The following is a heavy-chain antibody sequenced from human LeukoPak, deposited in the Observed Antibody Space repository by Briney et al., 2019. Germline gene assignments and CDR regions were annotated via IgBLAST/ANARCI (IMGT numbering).Heavy chain of an antibody. V-gene: IGHV4-39*01. Sequence: SETLSLTCTVSGGSISGSSSSWGWIRQPPGEGLEWIGNILYSGTTYYNPSLKSRVTISVDTSKNQFSLKLSSVTAADTAVYYCVGGFPDSSGWYLRWFDPWGQGTLVTVSS. CDR3: VGGFPDSSGWYLRWFDP. D-gene: IGHD6-19*01. J-gene: IGHJ5*02. CDR2: ILYSGTT. CDR1: GGSISGSSSS.